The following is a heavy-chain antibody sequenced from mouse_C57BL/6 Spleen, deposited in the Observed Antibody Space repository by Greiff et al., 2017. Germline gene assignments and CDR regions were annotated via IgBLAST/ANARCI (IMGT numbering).Heavy chain of an antibody. CDR1: GYAFSSYW. J-gene: IGHJ2*01. D-gene: IGHD4-1*01. CDR3: ARKGFNWDYFDY. CDR2: IYPGDGDT. Sequence: VQLQQSGAELVKPGASVKISCKASGYAFSSYWMNWVKQRPGKGLEWIGQIYPGDGDTNYNGKFKGKATLTADKSSSTAYMQLSSLTSEDSAVYFCARKGFNWDYFDYWGQGTTLTVSS. V-gene: IGHV1-80*01.